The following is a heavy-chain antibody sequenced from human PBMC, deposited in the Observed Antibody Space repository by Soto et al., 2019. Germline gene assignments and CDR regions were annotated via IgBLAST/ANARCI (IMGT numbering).Heavy chain of an antibody. CDR2: INHSGST. V-gene: IGHV4-34*01. Sequence: SETLSLTCAVYGGSFSGYYWSWIRQPPGKGLEWIGEINHSGSTNYNPSLKSRVTISVDTSKNQFSLKLSSVTAADTAVYYCARDGSGNWFDPWGQGTLVTVS. CDR1: GGSFSGYY. CDR3: ARDGSGNWFDP. D-gene: IGHD6-19*01. J-gene: IGHJ5*02.